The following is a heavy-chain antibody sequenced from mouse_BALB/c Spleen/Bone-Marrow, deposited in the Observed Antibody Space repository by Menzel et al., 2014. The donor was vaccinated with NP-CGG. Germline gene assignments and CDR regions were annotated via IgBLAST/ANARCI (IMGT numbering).Heavy chain of an antibody. Sequence: VQRVESGAALVRPGTSVKVSCKASGYAFTNYLIDWVKQRPGQGLEWIGMINPGSGGTTYNEKFKGRTTLTADKSSNTAYMQLSSLTSDDSAVYFCATNWGDYWGQGTTLTVSS. CDR2: INPGSGGT. V-gene: IGHV1-54*01. CDR3: ATNWGDY. CDR1: GYAFTNYL. J-gene: IGHJ2*01. D-gene: IGHD4-1*01.